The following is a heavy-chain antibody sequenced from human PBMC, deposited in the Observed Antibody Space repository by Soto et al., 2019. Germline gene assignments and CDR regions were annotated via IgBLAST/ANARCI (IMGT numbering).Heavy chain of an antibody. CDR1: GFTFDDYA. CDR3: AKEALRYFDLKSTPVRGWTLNNWFDP. Sequence: GGSLRLSCAASGFTFDDYAMHWVRQAPGKGLEWVSGISWNSGSIGYADSVKGRFTISRDNAKNSLYLQMNSLRAEDTALYYCAKEALRYFDLKSTPVRGWTLNNWFDPWGQGTLVTVSS. CDR2: ISWNSGSI. V-gene: IGHV3-9*01. J-gene: IGHJ5*02. D-gene: IGHD3-9*01.